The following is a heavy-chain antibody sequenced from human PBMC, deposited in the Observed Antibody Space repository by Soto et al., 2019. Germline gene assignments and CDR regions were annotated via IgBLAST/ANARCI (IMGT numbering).Heavy chain of an antibody. CDR2: IWFDGSEK. CDR3: ARDQGYFDY. Sequence: QVQPVESGGGVVQPGRSLRLSCAVSGFTFSSYGMHWVRQAPGKGLEWLAVIWFDGSEKYYADSVKGRFTISRDNSKNTLYLQMNSLRAEDMAVYYCARDQGYFDYWGQGTLVTVSS. CDR1: GFTFSSYG. J-gene: IGHJ4*02. V-gene: IGHV3-33*01.